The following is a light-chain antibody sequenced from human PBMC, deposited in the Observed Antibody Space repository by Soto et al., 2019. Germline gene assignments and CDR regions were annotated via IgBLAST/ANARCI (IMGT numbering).Light chain of an antibody. CDR1: QSVSSN. V-gene: IGKV3-15*01. CDR2: GAS. J-gene: IGKJ4*01. Sequence: EIVMTQSPATLSVSPGERATLSCRASQSVSSNLAWYQQKPSQAPRLLIYGASTRATGIPARFSGSGSGTEFTLTISSLQSEDFAVYYCQQYNNWPQLTFGGGTKVDI. CDR3: QQYNNWPQLT.